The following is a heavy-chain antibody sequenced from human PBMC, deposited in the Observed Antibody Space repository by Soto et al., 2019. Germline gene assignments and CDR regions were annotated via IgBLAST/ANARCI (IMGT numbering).Heavy chain of an antibody. J-gene: IGHJ2*01. V-gene: IGHV4-59*08. Sequence: QVQLQESGPGLVKPSETLSLTCTVSGGSISSYYWSWIRQPPGKGLEWIGYIYYSGSTNYNPSLKRRFTISVDTSKNQVSLKLSSVTAADTAVYYCARLRGTYSSRWYTRGKGRYFDLWGRGTLVTVSS. CDR3: ARLRGTYSSRWYTRGKGRYFDL. D-gene: IGHD6-13*01. CDR2: IYYSGST. CDR1: GGSISSYY.